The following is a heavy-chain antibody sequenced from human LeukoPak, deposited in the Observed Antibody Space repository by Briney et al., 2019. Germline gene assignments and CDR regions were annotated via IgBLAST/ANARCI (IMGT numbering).Heavy chain of an antibody. CDR2: IKSKRDFETI. V-gene: IGHV3-15*01. Sequence: GGSLRLSCAASGFTFSDAWMNWVRQAPGKGLEWVGRIKSKRDFETIDYAAPVKGRFTISRDDSRNTLYLQMNSLRAEDTAVYYCATGRLSFDYWGQGTLVTVSS. CDR1: GFTFSDAW. J-gene: IGHJ4*02. D-gene: IGHD1-26*01. CDR3: ATGRLSFDY.